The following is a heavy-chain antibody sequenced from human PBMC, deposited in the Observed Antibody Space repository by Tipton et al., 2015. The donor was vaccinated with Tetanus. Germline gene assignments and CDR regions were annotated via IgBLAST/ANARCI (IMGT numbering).Heavy chain of an antibody. Sequence: SLRLSYATSGFTFSSYSMNWFRQAPGKGLEWVSYIGASGAIYYADSVKVRFTISRDNAKNSLYLQMISLRAEDTAVYYCSRGERLRYWRSVNRYLDYLGQGTLVTVSS. J-gene: IGHJ4*02. CDR1: GFTFSSYS. CDR2: IGASGAI. CDR3: SRGERLRYWRSVNRYLDY. V-gene: IGHV3-48*01. D-gene: IGHD2-2*01.